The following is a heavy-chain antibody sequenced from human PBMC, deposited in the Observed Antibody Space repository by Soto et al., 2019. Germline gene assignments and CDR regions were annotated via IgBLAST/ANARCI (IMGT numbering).Heavy chain of an antibody. D-gene: IGHD2-15*01. J-gene: IGHJ6*02. Sequence: SETLSLTCTVSGGSISSGGYYWSWIRQHPGKGLEWTGYIYYSGSTYYNPSLKSRVTISVDTSKNQFSLKLGSVTAADTAVYYCARVLGYCSGGSCRSGYYYGMDVWGQGTTVTVSS. CDR3: ARVLGYCSGGSCRSGYYYGMDV. V-gene: IGHV4-31*03. CDR2: IYYSGST. CDR1: GGSISSGGYY.